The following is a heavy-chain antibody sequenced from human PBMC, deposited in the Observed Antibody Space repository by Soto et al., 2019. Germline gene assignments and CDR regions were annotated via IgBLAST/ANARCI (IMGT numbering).Heavy chain of an antibody. CDR1: GGTFSSYA. D-gene: IGHD3-10*01. CDR3: ARVDPMVRGVSYYYYYGMDV. CDR2: IIPIFGTA. J-gene: IGHJ6*02. V-gene: IGHV1-69*13. Sequence: ASVKVSCKASGGTFSSYAISWVRQAPGQGLEWMGGIIPIFGTANYAQKFQGRVTITADESTSTAYMELSSLRSEDTAVYYCARVDPMVRGVSYYYYYGMDVWGQGTTVTVS.